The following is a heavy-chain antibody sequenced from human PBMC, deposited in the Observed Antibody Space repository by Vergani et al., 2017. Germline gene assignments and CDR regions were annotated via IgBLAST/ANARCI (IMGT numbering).Heavy chain of an antibody. J-gene: IGHJ5*02. Sequence: QVQLQESGPGLVKPPGTLSLTCAVSGGSLSSNNWWSWVRQPPGKGLEWIGYIYYSGSTYYNPSLKSRVTISVDTSKNQFSLKLSSVTAADTAVYYCARGDYGAEWWWFDPWGQGTLVTVSS. D-gene: IGHD4-17*01. V-gene: IGHV4-4*03. CDR3: ARGDYGAEWWWFDP. CDR1: GGSLSSNNW. CDR2: IYYSGST.